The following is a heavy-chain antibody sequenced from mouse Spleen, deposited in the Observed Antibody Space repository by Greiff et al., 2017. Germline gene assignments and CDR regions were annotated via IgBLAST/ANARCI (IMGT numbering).Heavy chain of an antibody. CDR2: IDPSDSYT. J-gene: IGHJ4*01. D-gene: IGHD2-14*01. CDR3: ARRGDRYDRGLAMDY. V-gene: IGHV1-69*01. CDR1: GYTFTSYW. Sequence: QVQLQQPGAELVMPGASVKLSCKASGYTFTSYWMHWVKQRPGQGLEWIGEIDPSDSYTNYNQKFKGKATLTVDKSSSTAYMQLSSLTSEDSAVYYCARRGDRYDRGLAMDYWGQGTSVTVSS.